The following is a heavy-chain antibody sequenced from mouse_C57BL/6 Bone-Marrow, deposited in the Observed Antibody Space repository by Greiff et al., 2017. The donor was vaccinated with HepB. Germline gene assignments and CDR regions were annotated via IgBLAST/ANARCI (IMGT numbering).Heavy chain of an antibody. Sequence: QVQLQQPGAELVRPGTSVKLSCKASGYTFTSYWMHWVKQRPGQGLEWIGVIDPSDSYTNYNQKFKGKATLTVDTSSSTAYMQLSSLTSEDSAVYYCARVENSGGYWGQGTTLTVSS. J-gene: IGHJ2*01. CDR3: ARVENSGGY. D-gene: IGHD3-2*02. CDR1: GYTFTSYW. V-gene: IGHV1-59*01. CDR2: IDPSDSYT.